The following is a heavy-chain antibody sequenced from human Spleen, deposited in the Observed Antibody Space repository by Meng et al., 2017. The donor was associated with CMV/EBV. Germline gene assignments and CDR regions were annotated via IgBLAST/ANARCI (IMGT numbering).Heavy chain of an antibody. D-gene: IGHD3-16*01. CDR3: EKDYEGGAVDI. CDR2: IWYDESDQ. V-gene: IGHV3-33*06. Sequence: SCAASGFNFSRYGMHWVPPDPCKGLEWMAVIWYDESDQYYAGSVKGPFTISKDNSKNTLYLQMNSLRAEDTAVYYCEKDYEGGAVDIWGQGTMVTVSS. CDR1: GFNFSRYG. J-gene: IGHJ3*02.